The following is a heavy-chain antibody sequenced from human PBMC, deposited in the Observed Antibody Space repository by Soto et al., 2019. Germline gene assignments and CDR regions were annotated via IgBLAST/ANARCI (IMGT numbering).Heavy chain of an antibody. V-gene: IGHV2-5*01. CDR1: GFSLSTSGVG. CDR2: IYWNEDK. CDR3: AYRQAHNWNTRGWFDP. Sequence: SGPTLVNPTHTLTLTCTFSGFSLSTSGVGVGWIRQPPGKALEWRALIYWNEDKRYIPSLKSRLTITKDTSKNQVVLTMTNMDPVDTATYYCAYRQAHNWNTRGWFDPWGQGTLVTVTS. J-gene: IGHJ5*02. D-gene: IGHD1-20*01.